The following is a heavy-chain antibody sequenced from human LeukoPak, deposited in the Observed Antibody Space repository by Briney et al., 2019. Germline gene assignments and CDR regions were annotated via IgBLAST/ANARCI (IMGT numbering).Heavy chain of an antibody. CDR3: ARHQYCSSTSCYNRWFDP. J-gene: IGHJ5*02. D-gene: IGHD2-2*02. Sequence: SETLSLTCTVSGGSISSYYWSWIRQPAGKGLEWIGRIYTSGSTNYNPSLKSRVTISVGTSKNQFSLKLSSVTAADTAVYYCARHQYCSSTSCYNRWFDPWGQGTLVTVSS. CDR2: IYTSGST. V-gene: IGHV4-4*07. CDR1: GGSISSYY.